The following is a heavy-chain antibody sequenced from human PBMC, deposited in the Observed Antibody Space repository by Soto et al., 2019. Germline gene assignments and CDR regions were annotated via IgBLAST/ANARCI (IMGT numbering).Heavy chain of an antibody. CDR1: GGSFRSYA. V-gene: IGHV1-69*01. J-gene: IGHJ5*02. CDR2: IIPISGTT. CDR3: GRAGT. Sequence: QVQLVQSGAEVKKPGSSMKVSCKVSGGSFRSYAINWVREAPGQGLEWMGGIIPISGTTNYARKFQGRVTISADESTSTAYMDLSSLTYADTAVYYCGRAGTWGQGSLVTVSS.